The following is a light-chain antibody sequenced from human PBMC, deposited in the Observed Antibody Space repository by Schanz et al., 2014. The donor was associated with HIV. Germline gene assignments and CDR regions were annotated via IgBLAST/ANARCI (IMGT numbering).Light chain of an antibody. Sequence: SYELTQPPSVSVAPGKTARITCGGGNLGSKSVHWYQQKPGQAPVLVIYYDEDRPSGIPERFSGSNSGHTATLTISRVEAGDEADYYCQVWDTFMSAVFGGGTKVTVL. CDR3: QVWDTFMSAV. CDR1: NLGSKS. CDR2: YDE. V-gene: IGLV3-21*01. J-gene: IGLJ2*01.